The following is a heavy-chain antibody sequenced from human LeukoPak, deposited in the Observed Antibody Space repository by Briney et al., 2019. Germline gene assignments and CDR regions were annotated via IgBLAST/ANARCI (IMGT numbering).Heavy chain of an antibody. V-gene: IGHV3-30*02. CDR2: IRYDGSNK. Sequence: GGSLRLSCAASGFTFSSYWMSWVRQAPGKGLEWVAFIRYDGSNKYYADSVKGQFTISRDNSKNTLYLQMNSLRAEDTAVYYCAKVHLGYCSGGSCYHFDYWGQGTLVTVSS. D-gene: IGHD2-15*01. CDR1: GFTFSSYW. J-gene: IGHJ4*02. CDR3: AKVHLGYCSGGSCYHFDY.